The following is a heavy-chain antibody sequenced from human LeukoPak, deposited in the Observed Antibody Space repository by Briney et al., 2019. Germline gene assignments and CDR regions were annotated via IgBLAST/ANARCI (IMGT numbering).Heavy chain of an antibody. J-gene: IGHJ4*02. CDR2: ISGSGGST. CDR3: AKTPPFRCSTSCPIDY. V-gene: IGHV3-23*01. Sequence: GESLRLSCAASGFTFSSYWMSWVRQAPGKGLEWVSAISGSGGSTYYADSVKGRFTISRDNSKNTLYLQMNSLRAEDTAIYYCAKTPPFRCSTSCPIDYWGQGTLVTVSS. D-gene: IGHD2-2*01. CDR1: GFTFSSYW.